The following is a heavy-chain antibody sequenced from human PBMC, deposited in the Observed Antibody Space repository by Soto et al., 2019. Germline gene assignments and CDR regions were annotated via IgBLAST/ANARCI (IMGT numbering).Heavy chain of an antibody. J-gene: IGHJ6*02. CDR2: IYYSGST. Sequence: XETLSLTCTVSGCSISSYYWSWIRQPPGKGLEWIGYIYYSGSTNYNPSLKSRVTISVDTSKNQFSLKLSSVTAADTAVYYCARARLGAYYYYYGMDAWGQGTTATVSS. D-gene: IGHD7-27*01. CDR1: GCSISSYY. V-gene: IGHV4-59*01. CDR3: ARARLGAYYYYYGMDA.